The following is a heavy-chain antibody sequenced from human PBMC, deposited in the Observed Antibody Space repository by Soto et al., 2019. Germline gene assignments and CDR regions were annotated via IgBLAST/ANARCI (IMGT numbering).Heavy chain of an antibody. J-gene: IGHJ4*02. CDR1: VFTFSSYS. Sequence: WWSLRLSCSASVFTFSSYSMNWVRQAPGKGLEWISYISTTSSSIYYADSVKGRFTISRDNAKNSLFLQMNSLRDEDTAVYYCARKGVAFDYWGQGAQVTVSS. CDR3: ARKGVAFDY. V-gene: IGHV3-48*02. D-gene: IGHD3-3*01. CDR2: ISTTSSSI.